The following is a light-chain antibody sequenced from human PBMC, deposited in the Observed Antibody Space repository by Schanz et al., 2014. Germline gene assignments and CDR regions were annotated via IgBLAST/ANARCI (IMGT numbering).Light chain of an antibody. V-gene: IGLV2-11*01. CDR3: QSYDSSLSYV. J-gene: IGLJ1*01. CDR1: SHDVQNYNY. Sequence: QSALTQPPSVSGSPGQSVTISCTGASHDVQNYNYVSWYQQHPGRAPKLIIFDVTKRPSGVPHRFFGSKSGNTASLTVSGLQAEDEADYYCQSYDSSLSYVFGTGTKLTVL. CDR2: DVT.